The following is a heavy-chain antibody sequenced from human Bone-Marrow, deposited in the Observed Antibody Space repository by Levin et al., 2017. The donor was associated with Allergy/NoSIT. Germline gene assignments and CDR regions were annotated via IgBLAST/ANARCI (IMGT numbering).Heavy chain of an antibody. J-gene: IGHJ4*02. CDR1: GGSISSSSYY. CDR3: ARLFRGPAAAGDFDY. V-gene: IGHV4-39*01. D-gene: IGHD2-2*01. CDR2: IYYSGST. Sequence: SETLSLTCTVSGGSISSSSYYWGWIRQPPGKGLEWIGSIYYSGSTYYNPSLKSRVTISVDTSKNQFSLKLSSVTAADTAVYYCARLFRGPAAAGDFDYWGQGTLVTVSS.